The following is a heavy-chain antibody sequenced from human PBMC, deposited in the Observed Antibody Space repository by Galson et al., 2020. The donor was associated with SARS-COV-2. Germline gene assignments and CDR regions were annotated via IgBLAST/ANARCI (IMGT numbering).Heavy chain of an antibody. CDR2: IGTAGDT. J-gene: IGHJ6*03. CDR3: ARGTVTTVVGPVHYYYYYMDV. CDR1: GFTFSSYD. V-gene: IGHV3-13*01. D-gene: IGHD4-17*01. Sequence: GGSLSLSCAASGFTFSSYDMHWVRQATGKGLEWVSAIGTAGDTYYPGSVKGRFTISRENAKNSLYLQMNSLRAGDTAVYYCARGTVTTVVGPVHYYYYYMDVWGKGTTVTVSS.